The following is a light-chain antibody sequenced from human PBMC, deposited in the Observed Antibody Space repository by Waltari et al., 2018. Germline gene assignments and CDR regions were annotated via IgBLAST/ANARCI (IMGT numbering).Light chain of an antibody. CDR2: GND. CDR1: SSDIGSAT. CDR3: AAWDKSLSGPV. V-gene: IGLV1-44*01. J-gene: IGLJ3*02. Sequence: QSALTQPPSVSGTPGQRVTISCSTSSSDIGSATVNWYQQLPGTAHKLLTFGNDQRQSGVPARFSGSKSGTSASLAILGLQSEDEAVYYCAAWDKSLSGPVFGGGTKLTVL.